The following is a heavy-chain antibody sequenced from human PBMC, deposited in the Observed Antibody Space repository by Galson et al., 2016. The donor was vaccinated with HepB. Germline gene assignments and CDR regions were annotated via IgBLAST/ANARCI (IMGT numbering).Heavy chain of an antibody. CDR2: IIPFLSTA. D-gene: IGHD5-24*01. CDR1: GGTFSSYV. Sequence: SVKVSCKASGGTFSSYVITWLRQAPGQGLEWMGGIIPFLSTANYAQKFQGRVTLTANESTSTAYVEMCSLRSEDTAVYYCARYQQLKDYYGIDVWGQGTTVTVSS. J-gene: IGHJ6*02. V-gene: IGHV1-69*13. CDR3: ARYQQLKDYYGIDV.